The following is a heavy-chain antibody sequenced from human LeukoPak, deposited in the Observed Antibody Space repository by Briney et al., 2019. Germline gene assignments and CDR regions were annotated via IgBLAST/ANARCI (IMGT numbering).Heavy chain of an antibody. D-gene: IGHD2-15*01. CDR3: VSPYCSGGSCYKGYGMDV. J-gene: IGHJ6*02. CDR2: IIPIFGTA. CDR1: GYTFTSYG. V-gene: IGHV1-69*06. Sequence: ASVKVSCKASGYTFTSYGISWVRQAPGQGLEWMGGIIPIFGTANYAQKFQGRVTITADKSTSTAYMELSSLRSEDTAVYYCVSPYCSGGSCYKGYGMDVWGQGTTVTVSS.